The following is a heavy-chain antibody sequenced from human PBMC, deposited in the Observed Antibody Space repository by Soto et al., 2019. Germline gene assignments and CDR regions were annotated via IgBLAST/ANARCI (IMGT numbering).Heavy chain of an antibody. CDR3: AAIRGVAGRNWFDP. V-gene: IGHV3-13*01. CDR1: GFTFSSYD. J-gene: IGHJ5*02. CDR2: IGTAGDT. Sequence: EVQLVESGGGLVQPGGSLRLSCAASGFTFSSYDMHWVRQATGKGLEWVSAIGTAGDTYYPGSVKGRFTISRENAKNSLYLQMNSLRAGDTAVYYCAAIRGVAGRNWFDPWGQGTLVTVSS. D-gene: IGHD6-19*01.